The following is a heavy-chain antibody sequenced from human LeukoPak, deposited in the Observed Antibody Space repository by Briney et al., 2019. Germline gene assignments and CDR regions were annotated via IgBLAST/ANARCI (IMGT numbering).Heavy chain of an antibody. J-gene: IGHJ6*03. CDR3: ARQDIVVVPAAPEHYYYYYMDV. V-gene: IGHV4-4*09. CDR2: IYTSGST. D-gene: IGHD2-2*01. CDR1: GGSIGNFF. Sequence: SETLSLTCTVSGGSIGNFFWSWIRQSPGEGLEWIGYIYTSGSTNYNPSLKSRVTISVDTSKNQFSLKLSSVAAADTAVYYCARQDIVVVPAAPEHYYYYYMDVWGKGTTVTVSS.